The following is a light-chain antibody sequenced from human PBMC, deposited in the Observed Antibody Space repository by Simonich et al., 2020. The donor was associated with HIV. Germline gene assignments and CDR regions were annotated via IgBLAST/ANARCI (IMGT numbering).Light chain of an antibody. V-gene: IGKV2-30*02. CDR2: RVS. Sequence: DIVMTQSPLSLPVTLGQPASISCRSSQSLVHSDGNTYLSWFQQRPGQSPRRLIYRVSNRDSGVPDRFSGSGSGTDFTLKISRVEAEDVGVYYCMQTLQTPFTFGPGTKVDIK. J-gene: IGKJ3*01. CDR3: MQTLQTPFT. CDR1: QSLVHSDGNTY.